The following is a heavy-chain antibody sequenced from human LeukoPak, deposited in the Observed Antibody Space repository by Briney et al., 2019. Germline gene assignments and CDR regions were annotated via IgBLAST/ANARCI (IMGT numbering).Heavy chain of an antibody. CDR1: GVSVSNYY. V-gene: IGHV4-59*08. J-gene: IGHJ3*02. Sequence: SETLSLPCTVSGVSVSNYYWSWIRQPPGKGLEWIGYFYYSGSTNYNPSLKSRVTMFVDTSKNQFSLKLSSVTAADTAVYYCARHWVAVAGNYAFDIWGQGTVVTVSS. CDR3: ARHWVAVAGNYAFDI. CDR2: FYYSGST. D-gene: IGHD6-19*01.